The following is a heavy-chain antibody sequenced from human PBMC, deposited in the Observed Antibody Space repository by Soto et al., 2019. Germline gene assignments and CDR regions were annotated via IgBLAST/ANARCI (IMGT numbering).Heavy chain of an antibody. CDR3: ARDGDSSGHYSQFDY. V-gene: IGHV3-33*01. Sequence: QVQVEESGGGVVQAGRSLRLSCAASGFTFSSYGMHWVRQAPGKGLEWVAVMWSDGSNKYYADSVKGRFTIYRDNSKNAVYLQMNSMRAEDTAVYYCARDGDSSGHYSQFDYWGQGTLVTVPS. D-gene: IGHD3-22*01. CDR1: GFTFSSYG. J-gene: IGHJ4*02. CDR2: MWSDGSNK.